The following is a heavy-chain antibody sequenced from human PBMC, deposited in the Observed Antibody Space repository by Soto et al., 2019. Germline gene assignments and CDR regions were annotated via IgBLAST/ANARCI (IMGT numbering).Heavy chain of an antibody. D-gene: IGHD3-3*02. CDR2: ISSSSSYT. CDR1: GFTFSDYY. CDR3: ARGNFGVVSYSPYDY. Sequence: GGSLRLSCAASGFTFSDYYMSWIRQAPGKGLEWVSYISSSSSYTNYADSVKGRFTISRDNAKNSLYLQMNSLRAEDTAVYYCARGNFGVVSYSPYDYWGQGTLVTVSS. V-gene: IGHV3-11*06. J-gene: IGHJ4*02.